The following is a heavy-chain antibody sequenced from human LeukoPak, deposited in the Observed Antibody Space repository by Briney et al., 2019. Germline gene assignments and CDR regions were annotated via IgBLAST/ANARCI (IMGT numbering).Heavy chain of an antibody. D-gene: IGHD3-10*01. V-gene: IGHV1-18*01. CDR1: GYTFTSYG. CDR2: ISAYNGNT. Sequence: ASVKASCKASGYTFTSYGISWVRQAPGQGLEWMGWISAYNGNTNYAQKLQGRVTMTTDTSTSTAYMELRSLRSDDTAVYYCAAGSRGPTQPHYFDYWGQGTLVTVSS. CDR3: AAGSRGPTQPHYFDY. J-gene: IGHJ4*02.